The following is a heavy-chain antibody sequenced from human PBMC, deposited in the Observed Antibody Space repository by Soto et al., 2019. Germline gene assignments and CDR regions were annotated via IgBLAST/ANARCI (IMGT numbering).Heavy chain of an antibody. D-gene: IGHD3-3*01. CDR1: GGSVSSGTHY. Sequence: NPSETLSLTCTVSGGSVSSGTHYWSWIRQPPGKGLEWIGFIYYTGTATYNPSLKSRVTISVDTSKNQFSLRLSSVTVADTAVYYCARHRQYYDSWSGNWFDPWGQGTLVTV. J-gene: IGHJ5*02. V-gene: IGHV4-61*01. CDR3: ARHRQYYDSWSGNWFDP. CDR2: IYYTGTA.